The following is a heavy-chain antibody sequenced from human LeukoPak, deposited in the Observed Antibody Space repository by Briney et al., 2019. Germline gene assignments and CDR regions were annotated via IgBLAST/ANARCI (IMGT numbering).Heavy chain of an antibody. D-gene: IGHD3-10*01. V-gene: IGHV3-30*04. J-gene: IGHJ4*02. Sequence: SGGSLRLSCAASGFTFSSYAMHWVRQAPGKGLEWVAVISYDGSNKYYADSVKGRFTISRDNSKNTLYLQMNSLRPEDTAVYYCAKETGVRAVIFNWGQGALVTVSS. CDR2: ISYDGSNK. CDR1: GFTFSSYA. CDR3: AKETGVRAVIFN.